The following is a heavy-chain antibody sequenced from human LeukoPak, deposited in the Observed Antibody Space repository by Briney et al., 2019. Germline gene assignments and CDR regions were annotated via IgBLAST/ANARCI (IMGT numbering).Heavy chain of an antibody. CDR3: RTDRYGDYGGYIDY. Sequence: ASVKVSCKASGYTFTGYYMHWVRQAPGQGLEWMGWINPNGGGTNYAQKFQGRVTMTRDTSISTAYMELSRLRSDDTAVYYCRTDRYGDYGGYIDYWGQGTLVTVSS. V-gene: IGHV1-2*02. CDR1: GYTFTGYY. J-gene: IGHJ4*02. D-gene: IGHD4-23*01. CDR2: INPNGGGT.